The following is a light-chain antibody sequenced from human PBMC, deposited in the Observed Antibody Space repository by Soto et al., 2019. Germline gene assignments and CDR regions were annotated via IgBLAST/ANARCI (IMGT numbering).Light chain of an antibody. CDR3: YSYSTSGIHYV. J-gene: IGLJ1*01. Sequence: QSALTQPASVSGSPGQSITISCAGSSSDVGGYEYVSWYQQHPGRAPKLIIYDVSNRPSGVSNRFSGAKSGNTASLTISGLHADDEADYYCYSYSTSGIHYVFGAGTKVTV. V-gene: IGLV2-14*03. CDR2: DVS. CDR1: SSDVGGYEY.